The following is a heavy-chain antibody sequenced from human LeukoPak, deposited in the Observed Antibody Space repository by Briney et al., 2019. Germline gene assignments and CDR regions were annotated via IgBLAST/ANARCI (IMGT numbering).Heavy chain of an antibody. CDR3: ARGVRYGSGTRSGGGPFDY. Sequence: SVKVSCKASGGTFSSYAISWVRQAPGQGLEWMGGIIPIFGTANYAQRFQGRVTITADESTSTAYMELSSLRSEDTAVYYCARGVRYGSGTRSGGGPFDYWGQGTLVTVSS. CDR2: IIPIFGTA. V-gene: IGHV1-69*01. CDR1: GGTFSSYA. D-gene: IGHD3-10*01. J-gene: IGHJ4*02.